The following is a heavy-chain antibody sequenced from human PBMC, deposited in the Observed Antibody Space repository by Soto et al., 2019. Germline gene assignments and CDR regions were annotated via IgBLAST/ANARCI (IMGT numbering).Heavy chain of an antibody. CDR2: ISHSGSI. CDR3: ARDSPISQTFDY. J-gene: IGHJ4*02. Sequence: AETLSLTCAAYGVSSSGNYLSWIRQSPGKGLEWIGEISHSGSINYNPSLKSRVTISVDTSKNQFSLNLNSVTAADTAVYYCARDSPISQTFDYWGQGTLVTVSS. D-gene: IGHD3-3*02. V-gene: IGHV4-34*01. CDR1: GVSSSGNY.